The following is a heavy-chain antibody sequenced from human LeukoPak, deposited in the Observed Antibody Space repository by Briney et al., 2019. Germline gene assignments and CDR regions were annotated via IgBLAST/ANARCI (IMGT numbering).Heavy chain of an antibody. Sequence: GGSLRLSCAASRFTFSSYWLSWVRQAPGKGLEWVANINQDGSQKYYVDSVKGRFTISRDNAKNSLYLQMNSLRAEDTAVYYCVRDTGPYAFDIWGQGTKVTVSS. CDR2: INQDGSQK. J-gene: IGHJ3*02. V-gene: IGHV3-7*01. CDR3: VRDTGPYAFDI. CDR1: RFTFSSYW. D-gene: IGHD1-1*01.